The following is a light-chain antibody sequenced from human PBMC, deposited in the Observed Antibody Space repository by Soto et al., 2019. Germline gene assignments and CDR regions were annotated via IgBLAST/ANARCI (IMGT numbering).Light chain of an antibody. J-gene: IGKJ1*01. CDR2: DAS. V-gene: IGKV3-11*01. CDR1: QSVSSS. CDR3: QQRSHWPGT. Sequence: EIVLTQSPATLSLSPGERATLSCRASQSVSSSLTWYQQKPGQAPRLLIYDASNRATGIPARFSGSGSGTDFTLTISSLEPEDFAVYYCQQRSHWPGTVGQGTKVEIK.